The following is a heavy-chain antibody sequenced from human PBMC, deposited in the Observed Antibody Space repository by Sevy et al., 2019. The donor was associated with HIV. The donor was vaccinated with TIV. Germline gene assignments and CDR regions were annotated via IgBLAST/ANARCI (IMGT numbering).Heavy chain of an antibody. J-gene: IGHJ4*02. CDR3: ATHAGNAAAGRVFDY. CDR1: GFTFSDHY. V-gene: IGHV3-72*01. CDR2: IRNKADSYTT. D-gene: IGHD6-13*01. Sequence: GGSLRLSCAASGFTFSDHYMEWVRQAPGKGLEWVGRIRNKADSYTTEYAASVKGRFTISRDDSKNSLYLLMNSLKTEDTAVYYCATHAGNAAAGRVFDYWGQGTLVTVS.